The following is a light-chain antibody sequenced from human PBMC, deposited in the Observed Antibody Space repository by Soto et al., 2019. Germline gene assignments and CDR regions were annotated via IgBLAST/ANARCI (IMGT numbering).Light chain of an antibody. CDR3: QQYGSAPFT. Sequence: EIVLTQSPGTLSLSPGERATLSCRASQSITSSQLAWYQERPGQAPRLLTYGSSSRATGIPDRFSVSGSGTDFTRTISRLESEDFAVYYCQQYGSAPFTFGGGTKVEIK. V-gene: IGKV3-20*01. J-gene: IGKJ4*01. CDR1: QSITSSQ. CDR2: GSS.